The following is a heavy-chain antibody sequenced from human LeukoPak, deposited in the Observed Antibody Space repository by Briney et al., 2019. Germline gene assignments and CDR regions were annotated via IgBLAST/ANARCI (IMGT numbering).Heavy chain of an antibody. CDR3: ARDGGDIVATYFDY. V-gene: IGHV4-31*03. CDR1: GGSISSSSYY. D-gene: IGHD5-12*01. Sequence: SETLSLTCTVSGGSISSSSYYWGWIRQPPGKGLEWIGYIYYSGSTYYNPSLKSRVTISVDTSKNQFSLKLSSVTAADTAVYYCARDGGDIVATYFDYWGQGTLVTVSS. J-gene: IGHJ4*02. CDR2: IYYSGST.